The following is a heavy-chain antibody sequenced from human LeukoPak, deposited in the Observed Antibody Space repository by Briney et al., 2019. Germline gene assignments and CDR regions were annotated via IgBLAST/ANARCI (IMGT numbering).Heavy chain of an antibody. V-gene: IGHV1-18*01. D-gene: IGHD3-10*01. J-gene: IGHJ4*02. CDR3: ARDPDFRGAQIDY. CDR1: GYSFTSYG. CDR2: ISGYNGNT. Sequence: GASVKVSCKASGYSFTSYGFTWVRQAPGQGLEWMGWISGYNGNTIYAQKLQGRVTMTTDTSTSTAYMELRSLRSGDTAVYYCARDPDFRGAQIDYWGQGTLVTVSS.